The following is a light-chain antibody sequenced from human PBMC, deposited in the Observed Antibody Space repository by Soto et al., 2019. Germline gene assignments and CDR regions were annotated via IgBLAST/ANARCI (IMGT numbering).Light chain of an antibody. J-gene: IGKJ5*01. CDR2: DAS. CDR1: HTISIY. CDR3: HQRSNWPHSNA. V-gene: IGKV3-11*01. Sequence: EVGVTHSPATLSVSPGERATLSCRASHTISIYLSFYQQKPGQATRLHIYDASNSATGIRARLSGSGSETDFTLTISSREPEDFAVYYCHQRSNWPHSNAFGQGTRLEIK.